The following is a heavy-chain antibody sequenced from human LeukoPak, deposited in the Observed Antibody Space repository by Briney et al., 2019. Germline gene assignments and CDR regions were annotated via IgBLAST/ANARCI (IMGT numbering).Heavy chain of an antibody. Sequence: ASETLSLTCTVSVDSISGYYWSWIRQPPGKGLEWIGYMYYSGNTNYNPSLKSRLTTSLDTSKNQFSLKLSSVTAADTAVYYCAGGKYYFDYWGQGTLVTVSS. J-gene: IGHJ4*02. CDR3: AGGKYYFDY. CDR1: VDSISGYY. CDR2: MYYSGNT. V-gene: IGHV4-59*01.